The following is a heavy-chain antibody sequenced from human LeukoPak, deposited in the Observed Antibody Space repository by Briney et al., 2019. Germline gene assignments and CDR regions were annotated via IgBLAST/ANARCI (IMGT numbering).Heavy chain of an antibody. V-gene: IGHV3-7*03. CDR1: GFTFSYPW. D-gene: IGHD6-6*01. CDR3: ARGLGKGSSDY. J-gene: IGHJ4*02. Sequence: GGSLRLSCVASGFTFSYPWMIWVRQAPGKGLEWVANINQPGSQKYHVDSEKGRFTISRDNARNSLFLQMNSLTANDTAVYYCARGLGKGSSDYWGQGTLVTVSS. CDR2: INQPGSQK.